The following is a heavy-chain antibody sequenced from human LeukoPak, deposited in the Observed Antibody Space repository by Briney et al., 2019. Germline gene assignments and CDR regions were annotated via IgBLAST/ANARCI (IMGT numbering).Heavy chain of an antibody. D-gene: IGHD6-6*01. V-gene: IGHV4-39*01. CDR2: IYYSGST. J-gene: IGHJ4*02. CDR3: ARKGDSIAARPFDY. Sequence: SETLSLTCTVSGGSISSSSYYWGWIRQPPGKGLEWIGSIYYSGSTYYNPSLKSRVTISVDTPKNQFSLKLSSVTAADTAVYYCARKGDSIAARPFDYWGQGTLVTVSS. CDR1: GGSISSSSYY.